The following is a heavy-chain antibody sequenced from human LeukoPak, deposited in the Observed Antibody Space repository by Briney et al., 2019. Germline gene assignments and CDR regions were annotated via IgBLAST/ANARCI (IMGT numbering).Heavy chain of an antibody. V-gene: IGHV1-8*01. Sequence: ASAKVSCKASGYTFTSYDINWVRQATGQGLAWMGWMNPNSGNTGYAQKFQGRVTMTRNTSISTAYMELSSLRSEDTAVYYCARVQNWNDVTYWGQGTLVTVSS. CDR3: ARVQNWNDVTY. CDR2: MNPNSGNT. CDR1: GYTFTSYD. J-gene: IGHJ4*02. D-gene: IGHD1-1*01.